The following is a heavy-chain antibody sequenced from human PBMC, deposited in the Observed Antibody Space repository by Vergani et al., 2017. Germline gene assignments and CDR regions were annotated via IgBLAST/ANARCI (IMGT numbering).Heavy chain of an antibody. Sequence: EVQVVESGDGLIKPGGSLRLSCVVSGITFKNAWINWVRQAPGKGLEWVSRFGGDGGNTNHTDSVKGRFTISGDNSKNTLYLQMNSLRADDTAVYYCVRGGLATIYNWFDPWGQGTRVTVSS. CDR1: GITFKNAW. D-gene: IGHD5-24*01. J-gene: IGHJ5*01. CDR2: FGGDGGNT. V-gene: IGHV3-23*04. CDR3: VRGGLATIYNWFDP.